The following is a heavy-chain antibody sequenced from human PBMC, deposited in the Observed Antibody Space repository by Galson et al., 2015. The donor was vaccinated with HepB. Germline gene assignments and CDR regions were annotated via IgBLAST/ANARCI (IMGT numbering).Heavy chain of an antibody. D-gene: IGHD5-12*01. Sequence: SETLSLTCAVYGGSFSGYYWSWIRQPPGKGLEWIGEINHSGSTNYNPSLKSRVTISVGTSKNQFSLKLSSVTAADTAVYYCARDGYSGYDSLDYWGQGTLVTVSS. CDR1: GGSFSGYY. V-gene: IGHV4-34*01. CDR2: INHSGST. CDR3: ARDGYSGYDSLDY. J-gene: IGHJ4*02.